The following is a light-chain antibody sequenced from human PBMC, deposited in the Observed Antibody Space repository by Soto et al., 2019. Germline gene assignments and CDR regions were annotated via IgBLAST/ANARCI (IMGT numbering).Light chain of an antibody. J-gene: IGLJ1*01. CDR1: SSDVGGYNY. CDR2: DVS. CDR3: SSYTSSSTLYV. Sequence: QSVLTQPASVSGSPGQSITISCTGTSSDVGGYNYVSWYQHHPGKAPKLIIYDVSNRPSGVSNRFSGSKSGNTASLTISGLQAEDEADYYCSSYTSSSTLYVFGTGTKVTV. V-gene: IGLV2-14*03.